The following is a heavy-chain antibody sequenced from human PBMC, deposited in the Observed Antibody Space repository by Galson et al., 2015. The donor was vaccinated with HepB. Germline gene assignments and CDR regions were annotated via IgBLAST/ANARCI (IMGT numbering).Heavy chain of an antibody. CDR1: GFTFSDYT. Sequence: SLRLSCAASGFTFSDYTMSWVRQAPGKGLEWVSSISRSSSYIYYAGSVKGRFTISRDNAKNSLYLQMNSLRAEDTAVYYCASDLLGGYSYGSYYYYGMDVRGQGTTVTVSS. J-gene: IGHJ6*02. CDR3: ASDLLGGYSYGSYYYYGMDV. CDR2: ISRSSSYI. D-gene: IGHD5-18*01. V-gene: IGHV3-21*01.